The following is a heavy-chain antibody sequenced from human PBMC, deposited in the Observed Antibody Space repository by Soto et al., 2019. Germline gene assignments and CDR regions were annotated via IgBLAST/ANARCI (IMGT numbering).Heavy chain of an antibody. CDR1: GYTFTSYG. Sequence: QVQLVQSGAEVKKPGASVKVSCKASGYTFTSYGISWVRQAPGQGLEWMGWISAYNGNTNYAQKLQGRVTMTTDTSTSTDYMELRSLRSDDTAVYYCAREVMPPLKDYGDYSYYFDYWGQGTLVTVSS. CDR2: ISAYNGNT. D-gene: IGHD4-17*01. CDR3: AREVMPPLKDYGDYSYYFDY. V-gene: IGHV1-18*01. J-gene: IGHJ4*02.